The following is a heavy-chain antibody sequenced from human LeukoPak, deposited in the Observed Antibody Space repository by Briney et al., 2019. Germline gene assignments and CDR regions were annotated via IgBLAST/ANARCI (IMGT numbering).Heavy chain of an antibody. CDR3: ARCQDNWFDP. Sequence: TSETLSLTCTVSGGSISSYYWSWIRQPPGKGLEWIGYIYYSGSTNYNPSLKSRVTISVDTSKNQFSLKLSSVTAADTAVYYCARCQDNWFDPWGQGTLVTVSS. V-gene: IGHV4-59*01. CDR2: IYYSGST. J-gene: IGHJ5*02. CDR1: GGSISSYY.